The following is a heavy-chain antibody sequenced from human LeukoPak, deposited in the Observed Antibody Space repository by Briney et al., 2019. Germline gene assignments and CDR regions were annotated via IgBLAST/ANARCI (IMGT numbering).Heavy chain of an antibody. Sequence: GGSLRLSRAASGFTFSSYSMNWVRQAPGKGLEWVSSISSSSSYIYYADSVKGRFTISRDNAKNSLYLQMNSLRAEDTAVYYCARDGEAYYFDYWGQGTLVTVSS. V-gene: IGHV3-21*01. CDR1: GFTFSSYS. J-gene: IGHJ4*02. CDR2: ISSSSSYI. CDR3: ARDGEAYYFDY. D-gene: IGHD2-21*01.